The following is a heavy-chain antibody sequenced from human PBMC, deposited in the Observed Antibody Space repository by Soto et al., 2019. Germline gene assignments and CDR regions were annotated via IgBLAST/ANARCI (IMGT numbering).Heavy chain of an antibody. V-gene: IGHV4-31*03. Sequence: PSETLSLTCTVSGGSISSGGYYWSWIRQHPGKGLEWIGYIYYSGSTYYNPSLKSRVTISVDTSKNQFSLKLSSVTAADTAVYYCARERGATTYNYHGMDVWGQGTTVTVSS. CDR2: IYYSGST. J-gene: IGHJ6*02. CDR3: ARERGATTYNYHGMDV. CDR1: GGSISSGGYY. D-gene: IGHD5-12*01.